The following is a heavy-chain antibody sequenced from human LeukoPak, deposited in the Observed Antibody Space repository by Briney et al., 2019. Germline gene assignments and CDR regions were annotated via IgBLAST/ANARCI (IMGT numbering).Heavy chain of an antibody. Sequence: GGSLRLSCEASGFILKNHWMTWVRQAPGKGVEWVAHINPDGSEKFYVDSVKGRFTISRDNAKNSLFLQLNSLRAEDTAVYYCARVWQYYYDYSAFDMWGQGTMVTVS. CDR1: GFILKNHW. J-gene: IGHJ3*02. V-gene: IGHV3-7*01. D-gene: IGHD3-16*01. CDR2: INPDGSEK. CDR3: ARVWQYYYDYSAFDM.